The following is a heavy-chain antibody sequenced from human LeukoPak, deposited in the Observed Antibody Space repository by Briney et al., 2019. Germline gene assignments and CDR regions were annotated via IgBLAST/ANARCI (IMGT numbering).Heavy chain of an antibody. CDR1: GFTFSSYG. J-gene: IGHJ4*02. CDR2: LWSDGSNK. V-gene: IGHV3-33*01. CDR3: ARDNFGFDY. D-gene: IGHD1-20*01. Sequence: PGGSLRLSCAASGFTFSSYGMHWLRQAPGKGLEWVAVLWSDGSNKYYADSVKGRFTISRDNSKNTLYLQMNSLRAEDTAVFYCARDNFGFDYWGQGTLVTVSS.